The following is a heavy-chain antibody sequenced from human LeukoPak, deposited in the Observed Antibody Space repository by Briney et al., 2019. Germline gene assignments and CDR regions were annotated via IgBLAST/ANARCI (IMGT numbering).Heavy chain of an antibody. V-gene: IGHV3-7*01. J-gene: IGHJ4*02. CDR3: TRGGSNSH. Sequence: GGSLRLSCAASGFTFSTYWMTWVRQAPGKGLEWVANIKGDGSENHYVDSVKGRFSISRDNAKNSLDLQMNSLRTEDTAVYYCTRGGSNSHWSQGTLVTVSS. D-gene: IGHD3-10*01. CDR2: IKGDGSEN. CDR1: GFTFSTYW.